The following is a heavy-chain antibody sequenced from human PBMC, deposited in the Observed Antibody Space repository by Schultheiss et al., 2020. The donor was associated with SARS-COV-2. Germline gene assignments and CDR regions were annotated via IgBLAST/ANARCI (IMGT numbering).Heavy chain of an antibody. D-gene: IGHD5-18*01. CDR1: GGAVNSGSYY. J-gene: IGHJ6*02. CDR2: IYHSGGT. CDR3: ARVDLETALVGGLDV. Sequence: SETLSLTCSVSGGAVNSGSYYWSWIRQSPGRGLEWIGYIYHSGGTRYHPSLKSRVSISLDTSKNQFSLKLTSVIAADTAVYYCARVDLETALVGGLDVWGQGTTVTVSS. V-gene: IGHV4-61*01.